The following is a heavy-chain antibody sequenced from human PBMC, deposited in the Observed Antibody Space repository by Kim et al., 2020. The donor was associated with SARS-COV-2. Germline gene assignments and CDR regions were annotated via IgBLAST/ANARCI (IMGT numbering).Heavy chain of an antibody. CDR3: ARLQQLVGAFDI. J-gene: IGHJ3*02. D-gene: IGHD6-13*01. Sequence: STPPLTSRVTLSVDTSKSQFSLKMSSVTAADTAVYYCARLQQLVGAFDIWGQGTMVTVSS. V-gene: IGHV4-39*01.